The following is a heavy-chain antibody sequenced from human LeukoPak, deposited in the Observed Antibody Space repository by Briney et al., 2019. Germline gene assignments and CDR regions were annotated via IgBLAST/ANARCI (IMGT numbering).Heavy chain of an antibody. D-gene: IGHD3-9*01. CDR3: ARDKDISGRYGYYYYIDV. V-gene: IGHV4-4*07. J-gene: IGHJ6*03. CDR2: NYISGST. Sequence: SETLTLTCTASGGSISSYYCNWIRQPAGKGLEWISRNYISGSTNYNHFLTSRVTMSVDTSTNQFSLKLSSVTAADSAVYYCARDKDISGRYGYYYYIDVWGKGTTVTVSS. CDR1: GGSISSYY.